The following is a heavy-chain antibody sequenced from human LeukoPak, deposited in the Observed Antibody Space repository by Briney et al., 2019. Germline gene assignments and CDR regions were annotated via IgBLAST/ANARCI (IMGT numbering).Heavy chain of an antibody. V-gene: IGHV4-39*01. CDR1: GDSVSSSSYY. J-gene: IGHJ5*02. D-gene: IGHD7-27*01. CDR3: ASLGTLRS. CDR2: ISYSGTN. Sequence: SETLSLTCTVSGDSVSSSSYYWGWIRQPPGKGLEWIGSISYSGTNYNNPSLKSRVGISIDTSKNQFSVKLTSVTAADTAMYYCASLGTLRSWGQGTLVTVSS.